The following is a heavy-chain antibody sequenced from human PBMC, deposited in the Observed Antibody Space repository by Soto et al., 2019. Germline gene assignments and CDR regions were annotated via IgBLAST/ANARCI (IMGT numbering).Heavy chain of an antibody. CDR3: ARGRDSSGYYHDAFDI. D-gene: IGHD3-22*01. V-gene: IGHV1-69*13. CDR1: GGTFSSYA. CDR2: IIPIFGTA. Sequence: SVKVSCKASGGTFSSYAISWVQQAPGQGLEWMGGIIPIFGTANYAQKFQGRVTITADESTSTAYMELSSLRSEDTAVYYCARGRDSSGYYHDAFDIWGQGTMVTVSS. J-gene: IGHJ3*02.